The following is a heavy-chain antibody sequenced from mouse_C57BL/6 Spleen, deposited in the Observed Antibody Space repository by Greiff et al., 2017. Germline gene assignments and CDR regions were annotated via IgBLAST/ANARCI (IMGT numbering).Heavy chain of an antibody. CDR2: IHPNSGST. J-gene: IGHJ3*01. Sequence: QVQLQQPGAELVKPGASVKLSCKASGYTFTSYWMHWVKQRPGQGLEWIGMIHPNSGSTNYNEKFKSKATLTVDKSSSTAYMQLSSLTSEDSAVYYGASDLYDYGSSSEAYWGQGTLVTVSA. CDR1: GYTFTSYW. V-gene: IGHV1-64*01. D-gene: IGHD1-1*01. CDR3: ASDLYDYGSSSEAY.